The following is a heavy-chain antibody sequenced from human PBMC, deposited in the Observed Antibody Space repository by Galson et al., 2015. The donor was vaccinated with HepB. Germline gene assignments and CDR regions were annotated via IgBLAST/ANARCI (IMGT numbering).Heavy chain of an antibody. CDR2: ISGYNGHT. V-gene: IGHV1-18*04. J-gene: IGHJ4*02. Sequence: SVKVSCKASGYTFTSYVISWVRQAPGQWLEWLGRISGYNGHTNYAQNLQNKVTMTTDTSTSTAYLELRRLKSDDQAIYYCARGGTGSDYWGQGTLVTVSS. D-gene: IGHD6-19*01. CDR1: GYTFTSYV. CDR3: ARGGTGSDY.